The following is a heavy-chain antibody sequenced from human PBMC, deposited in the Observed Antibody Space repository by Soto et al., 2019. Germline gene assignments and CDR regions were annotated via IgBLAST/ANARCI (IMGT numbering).Heavy chain of an antibody. CDR3: ARDRGYCSGGSFYYYYYGMDV. Sequence: QVQLQESGPGLVKPSQTLSLTCTVSGGSISSGCYYWSWIRQHPGKGLEWIGYIYYSGSTYYNPSLKSRVTISVDTSKNRFSLKLSSVTAADTAVYYCARDRGYCSGGSFYYYYYGMDVWGQGTTVTVSS. CDR2: IYYSGST. D-gene: IGHD2-15*01. CDR1: GGSISSGCYY. J-gene: IGHJ6*02. V-gene: IGHV4-31*03.